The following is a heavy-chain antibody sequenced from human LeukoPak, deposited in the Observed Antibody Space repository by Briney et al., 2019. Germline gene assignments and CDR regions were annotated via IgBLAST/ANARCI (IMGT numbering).Heavy chain of an antibody. CDR1: GYTFTNYH. J-gene: IGHJ4*02. CDR3: ARSCDAGAIFRPSED. Sequence: ASVKVSCKASGYTFTNYHINWVRQAPGQGLEWMGWISASSGNRNYAQKLQGRVTMTTDTSTTTAYMELRNLRSDDTAVYYCARSCDAGAIFRPSEDWGQRTMVTASS. CDR2: ISASSGNR. D-gene: IGHD3-3*02. V-gene: IGHV1-18*04.